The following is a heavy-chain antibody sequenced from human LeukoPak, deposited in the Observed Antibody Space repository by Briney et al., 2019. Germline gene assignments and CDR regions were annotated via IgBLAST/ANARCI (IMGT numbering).Heavy chain of an antibody. CDR3: ARRGYCGNTSCYRPRDDAFDI. Sequence: ASVKVSCKASGYTFTRYYMHWVRQAPGQGLEWMGIINPSGGSTGYAQKFQGRVTMTRDTSTNTVYMELSSLRSDGTAVYYCARRGYCGNTSCYRPRDDAFDIWGQGTMVTVSS. CDR2: INPSGGST. D-gene: IGHD2-2*02. J-gene: IGHJ3*02. V-gene: IGHV1-46*01. CDR1: GYTFTRYY.